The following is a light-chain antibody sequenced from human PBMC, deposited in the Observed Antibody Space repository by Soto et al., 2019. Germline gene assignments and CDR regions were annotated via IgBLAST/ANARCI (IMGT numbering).Light chain of an antibody. V-gene: IGLV2-14*01. J-gene: IGLJ1*01. CDR2: DVS. Sequence: QSVLTQPASVSGSPGQSITISCTGTSSDVGGYNYVSWYQQHPGKAPKLMIYDVSNRPSGVSNRFSGSKSGNTASLTISGLQAEDEADYYCSSYTSSSTLASVFGTGTKLTVL. CDR3: SSYTSSSTLASV. CDR1: SSDVGGYNY.